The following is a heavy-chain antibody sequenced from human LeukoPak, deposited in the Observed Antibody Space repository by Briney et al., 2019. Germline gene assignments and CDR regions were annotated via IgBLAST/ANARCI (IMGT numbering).Heavy chain of an antibody. Sequence: SETLSLTCAVSGGSISSSNWWSWVRQPPGKGLEWIGYIYYSGSTYYNPSLKSRVTISVDTSKNQFSLKLSSVTAADTAVYYCARRVVVVPAAINWFDPWGQGTLVTVSS. CDR1: GGSISSSNW. D-gene: IGHD2-2*02. V-gene: IGHV4-4*02. J-gene: IGHJ5*02. CDR2: IYYSGST. CDR3: ARRVVVVPAAINWFDP.